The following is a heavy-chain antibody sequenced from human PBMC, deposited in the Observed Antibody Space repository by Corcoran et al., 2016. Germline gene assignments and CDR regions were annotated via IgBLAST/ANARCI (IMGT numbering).Heavy chain of an antibody. CDR2: ISAYNGNT. D-gene: IGHD4-17*01. CDR1: GYTFTSYG. V-gene: IGHV1-18*01. J-gene: IGHJ3*02. CDR3: ARVSGYGDNLPGRAFDI. Sequence: QVQLVQSGAEVKKPGASVKVSCKASGYTFTSYGISWVRQAPGQGLEWMGWISAYNGNTNYAQKLQGRDTMTTDTSTSTAYMELRSLRSDDTAVEYCARVSGYGDNLPGRAFDIWGQGTMVTVSS.